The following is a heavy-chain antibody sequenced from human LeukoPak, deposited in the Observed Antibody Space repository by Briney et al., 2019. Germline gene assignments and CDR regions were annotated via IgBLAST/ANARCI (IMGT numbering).Heavy chain of an antibody. V-gene: IGHV3-7*01. CDR2: IKQDGNVK. Sequence: GGSLRLSCAASGFTFSSYWMSWVRQAPGKGLEWVANIKQDGNVKYYVDSVKGRFTISRDNSKNTLYLQMNSLRAEDTAVYYCAKDDQYSSYARQLFDYWGQGTLVTVSS. CDR1: GFTFSSYW. J-gene: IGHJ4*02. D-gene: IGHD4-11*01. CDR3: AKDDQYSSYARQLFDY.